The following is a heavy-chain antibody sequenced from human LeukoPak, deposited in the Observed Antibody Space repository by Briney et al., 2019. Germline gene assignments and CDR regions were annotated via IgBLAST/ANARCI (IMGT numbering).Heavy chain of an antibody. Sequence: PSQTLSLTCTVSGGSISSGSYYWSWIRQPAGKGLERIGRIYTSGSTNYNPSLKSRVTISVDTSKNQFSLKLSSVTAADTAVYYCARGGYCSGGSCYYPARYWYFDLWGRGTLVTVSS. CDR1: GGSISSGSYY. CDR2: IYTSGST. CDR3: ARGGYCSGGSCYYPARYWYFDL. V-gene: IGHV4-61*02. J-gene: IGHJ2*01. D-gene: IGHD2-15*01.